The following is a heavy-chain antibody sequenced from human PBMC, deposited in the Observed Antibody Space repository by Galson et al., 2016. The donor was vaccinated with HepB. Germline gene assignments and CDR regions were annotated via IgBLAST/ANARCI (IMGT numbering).Heavy chain of an antibody. CDR2: IYHGGST. CDR1: GGSISTSNW. D-gene: IGHD6-13*01. J-gene: IGHJ6*02. CDR3: AGSWYSYYGMDV. Sequence: SETLSLTCAVSGGSISTSNWWSWVRQPPGKGLEWIGEIYHGGSTNYNPSLKSRVTISADISQNQFSLKLTSVTAADTAVYYCAGSWYSYYGMDVWGPGTTVTVSS. V-gene: IGHV4-4*02.